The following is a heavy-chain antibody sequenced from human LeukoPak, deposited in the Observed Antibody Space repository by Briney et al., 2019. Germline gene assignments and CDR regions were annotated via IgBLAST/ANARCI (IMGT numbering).Heavy chain of an antibody. Sequence: SETLSLTCAVYGGSFSSYYWSWIRQPPGKGLEWIGYIYYSGSTNYNPSLKSRVTISVDTSKNQFSLKLSSVTAADTAVYYCARARWLLPQYFDYWGQGTLVTVSS. CDR2: IYYSGST. D-gene: IGHD3-22*01. J-gene: IGHJ4*02. CDR3: ARARWLLPQYFDY. CDR1: GGSFSSYY. V-gene: IGHV4-59*01.